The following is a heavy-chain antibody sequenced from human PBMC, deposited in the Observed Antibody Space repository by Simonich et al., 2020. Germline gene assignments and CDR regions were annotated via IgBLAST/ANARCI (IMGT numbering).Heavy chain of an antibody. V-gene: IGHV4-38-2*01. Sequence: QVQLQESGPGLVKPSETLSLTCAVSGYSISSGYYWGLIRQPPGKGLEWIGSIYHSGSTYYNPSLKRRVTRSVDTSKNQFSLKLSSVTAADTAVYYCARVGYSNYYYYGMDVWGQGTTVTVSS. CDR2: IYHSGST. CDR3: ARVGYSNYYYYGMDV. J-gene: IGHJ6*02. CDR1: GYSISSGYY. D-gene: IGHD6-13*01.